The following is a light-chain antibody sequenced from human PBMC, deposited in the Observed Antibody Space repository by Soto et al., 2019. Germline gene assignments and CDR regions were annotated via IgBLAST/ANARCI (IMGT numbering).Light chain of an antibody. CDR3: QQYNSYSRT. Sequence: DIHMTQSPSTLSASVGDRVTITFRASQNINKWLVWYQQEPGRAPKLLIYKASTLETGVPSRFSGSGSGTEFTLTISSLQPDDFATCYCQQYNSYSRTFGQGTKVDIK. J-gene: IGKJ1*01. CDR1: QNINKW. CDR2: KAS. V-gene: IGKV1-5*03.